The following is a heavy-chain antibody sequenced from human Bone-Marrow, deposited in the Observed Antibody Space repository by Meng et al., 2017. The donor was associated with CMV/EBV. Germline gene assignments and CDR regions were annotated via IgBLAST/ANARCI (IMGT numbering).Heavy chain of an antibody. CDR1: GFTFSSYE. D-gene: IGHD2-21*01. CDR3: ARDKWYCGGDCYPGRDV. Sequence: GESLKISCAASGFTFSSYEMNWVRQAPGKGLEWVSYISSSGSTIYYADSVKGRFTISRDNAKNSLYLQMNSLRAEDTAVYYCARDKWYCGGDCYPGRDVWGQGNTVNV. V-gene: IGHV3-48*03. J-gene: IGHJ6*02. CDR2: ISSSGSTI.